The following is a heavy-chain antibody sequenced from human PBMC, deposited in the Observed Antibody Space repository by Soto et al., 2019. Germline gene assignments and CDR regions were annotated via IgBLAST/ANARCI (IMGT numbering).Heavy chain of an antibody. V-gene: IGHV4-4*07. Sequence: SETLSLTCTVSGGSINTFYWSWVRQPAGKGLEWIGRIFSSGSTSFNLSLESRVAMSVDTSKNHFSLNLSSVTAADMAVYYCAREGSYSAYNFAHGIQLWSFDFWGQGALVTVSS. D-gene: IGHD5-12*01. CDR1: GGSINTFY. CDR3: AREGSYSAYNFAHGIQLWSFDF. CDR2: IFSSGST. J-gene: IGHJ4*02.